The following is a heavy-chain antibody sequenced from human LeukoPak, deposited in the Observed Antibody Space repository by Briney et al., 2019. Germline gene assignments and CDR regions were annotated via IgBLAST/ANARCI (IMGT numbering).Heavy chain of an antibody. CDR2: IIPMFDTA. V-gene: IGHV1-69*13. CDR3: ARGYSGYHDAFHI. J-gene: IGHJ3*02. D-gene: IGHD1-26*01. Sequence: SVKVSCKASGGTISSYAIMWVRQAPGQGFEWMGGIIPMFDTADYAQKFQGRVTFTADESTNTAYMELSSLRSEDTAVYYCARGYSGYHDAFHIWGQGTMVTVSS. CDR1: GGTISSYA.